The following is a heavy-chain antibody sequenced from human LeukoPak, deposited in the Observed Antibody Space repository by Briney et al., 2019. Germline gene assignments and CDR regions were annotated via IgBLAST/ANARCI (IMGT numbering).Heavy chain of an antibody. CDR3: ARDRYCSSTSCYSPFHAFDI. CDR1: GFTFSSYE. J-gene: IGHJ3*02. CDR2: ISSSSSYI. V-gene: IGHV3-21*01. D-gene: IGHD2-2*02. Sequence: PGGSLRLSCAASGFTFSSYEMNWVRQAPGKGLEWVSSISSSSSYIYYADSVKGRFTISRDNAKNSLYLQMNSLRAEDTAVYYCARDRYCSSTSCYSPFHAFDIWGQGTMVTVSS.